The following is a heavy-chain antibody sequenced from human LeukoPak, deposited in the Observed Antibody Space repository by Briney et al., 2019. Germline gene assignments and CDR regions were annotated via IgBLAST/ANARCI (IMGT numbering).Heavy chain of an antibody. D-gene: IGHD2-8*02. CDR2: VSSDGTT. J-gene: IGHJ4*02. CDR3: ARLDCTGDGCYNH. Sequence: SETLSLACSVSGDSVTSYYWSWIRQPPAKGLEWIGYVSSDGTTNYTPSLRSRIIMSVDTAKNHISLSLTSLTAADTAIYSCARLDCTGDGCYNHWGQGTLVTVSS. CDR1: GDSVTSYY. V-gene: IGHV4-59*08.